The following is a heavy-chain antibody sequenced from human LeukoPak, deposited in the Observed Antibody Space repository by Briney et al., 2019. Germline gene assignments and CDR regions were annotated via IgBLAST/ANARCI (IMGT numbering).Heavy chain of an antibody. CDR3: AKAWTTVVTPKGYYFDS. D-gene: IGHD4-23*01. CDR2: ISTTGGST. J-gene: IGHJ4*02. Sequence: GGSLRLSCAASGFSFNNYAMSWVRQAPGKGLQWVSAISTTGGSTYYADSVKGRCTISRDNSKNTLSPQMASMRVEDTAVYYCAKAWTTVVTPKGYYFDSWGPGTLVTVSS. V-gene: IGHV3-23*01. CDR1: GFSFNNYA.